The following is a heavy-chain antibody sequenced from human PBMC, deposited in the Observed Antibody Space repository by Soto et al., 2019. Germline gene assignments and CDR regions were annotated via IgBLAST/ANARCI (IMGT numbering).Heavy chain of an antibody. J-gene: IGHJ4*02. Sequence: EVQLLESGGGLVQPGASLRHSCAASGFTFTTFDMSWARQAPGKGLEWVSVVRGRDGSTSYADSLKGRFTISKDSSKNTLYLQMNSLRAEVTALYYCAKGAWLDYWGQGTLVTVSS. CDR1: GFTFTTFD. V-gene: IGHV3-23*01. CDR2: VRGRDGST. CDR3: AKGAWLDY. D-gene: IGHD5-12*01.